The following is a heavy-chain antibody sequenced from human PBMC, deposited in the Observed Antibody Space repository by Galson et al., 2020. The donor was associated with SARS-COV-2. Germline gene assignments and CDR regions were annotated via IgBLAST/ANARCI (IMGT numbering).Heavy chain of an antibody. CDR1: GFTFSTYA. CDR2: ISSADTT. Sequence: GESLKISCAASGFTFSTYAMSWVRQAPGKGLEWVSAISSADTTYYADSVKGRFTISRDNSKNTLYLKMNSLRAEDTAVYYCGTVVIRGAFDPWGQGTLVSVSS. V-gene: IGHV3-23*01. D-gene: IGHD3-22*01. J-gene: IGHJ5*02. CDR3: GTVVIRGAFDP.